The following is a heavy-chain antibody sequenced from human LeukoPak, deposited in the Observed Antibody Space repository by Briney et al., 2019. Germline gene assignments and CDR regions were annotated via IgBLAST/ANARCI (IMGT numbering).Heavy chain of an antibody. D-gene: IGHD3-10*01. CDR1: GGPIRSSNW. V-gene: IGHV4-4*02. J-gene: IGHJ4*02. CDR3: ASAYGSGSYQTDY. CDR2: IYHRGST. Sequence: PSGTLCLTCALSGGPIRSSNWWGWARPPPGKGREWIGEIYHRGSTNYNPSLKSRVTISVDKSKNQFSLKLSSVTAADTAVYYCASAYGSGSYQTDYWGQGTLVTVSS.